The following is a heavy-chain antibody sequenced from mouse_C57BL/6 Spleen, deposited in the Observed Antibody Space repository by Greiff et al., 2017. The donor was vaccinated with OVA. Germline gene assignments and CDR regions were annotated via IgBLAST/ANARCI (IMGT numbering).Heavy chain of an antibody. D-gene: IGHD4-1*01. CDR3: TTPNWAFDY. CDR1: GFNIKDDY. CDR2: IDPENGDT. Sequence: VQLQQSGAELVKPGASVKLSCTASGFNIKDDYMHWVKQRPEQGLEWIGWIDPENGDTEYASKFQGKATITADTSSNTAYLQLSSLTSEDTAVYYCTTPNWAFDYWGQGTTLTVSS. V-gene: IGHV14-4*01. J-gene: IGHJ2*01.